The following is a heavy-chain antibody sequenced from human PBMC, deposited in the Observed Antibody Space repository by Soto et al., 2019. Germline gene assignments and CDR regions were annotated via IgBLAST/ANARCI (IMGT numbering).Heavy chain of an antibody. CDR3: ARIEGSGSYYTPYYFDY. J-gene: IGHJ4*02. Sequence: PSETLSLTCTVSGGSISSGGYYWSWIHQHPGKGLEWIGYIYYSGSTYYNPSLKSRVTISVDTSKNQFSLKLSSVTAADTAVYYCARIEGSGSYYTPYYFDYWGQGTLVTVSS. V-gene: IGHV4-31*03. D-gene: IGHD3-10*01. CDR1: GGSISSGGYY. CDR2: IYYSGST.